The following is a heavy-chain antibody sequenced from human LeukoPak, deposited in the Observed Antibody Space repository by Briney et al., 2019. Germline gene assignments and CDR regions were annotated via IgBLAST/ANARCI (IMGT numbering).Heavy chain of an antibody. CDR1: GFTFSSYG. CDR3: AKDARTGIAASKSLGYFQH. D-gene: IGHD6-13*01. J-gene: IGHJ1*01. CDR2: ISYDGSNK. Sequence: GGSLRLSCAASGFTFSSYGMHWVCQAPGKGLEGVAVISYDGSNKYYAVSVKGRFTISRDNSKNTLYLQMNSLRAEDTAVYYCAKDARTGIAASKSLGYFQHWGQGTLVTVS. V-gene: IGHV3-30*18.